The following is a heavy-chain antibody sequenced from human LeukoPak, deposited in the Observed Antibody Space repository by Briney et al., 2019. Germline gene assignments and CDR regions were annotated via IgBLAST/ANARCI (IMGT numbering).Heavy chain of an antibody. J-gene: IGHJ4*02. CDR1: GFTFSSYT. Sequence: PGGSLRLSCVASGFTFSSYTMNWVRQAPGKGLEWVSAISGSGGSTYYADSVKGRFTISRDNAKNSLYLQMNSLRAEDTAVYYCARDRGGSYSAIDYWGQGTLVTVSS. CDR3: ARDRGGSYSAIDY. V-gene: IGHV3-21*01. D-gene: IGHD1-26*01. CDR2: ISGSGGST.